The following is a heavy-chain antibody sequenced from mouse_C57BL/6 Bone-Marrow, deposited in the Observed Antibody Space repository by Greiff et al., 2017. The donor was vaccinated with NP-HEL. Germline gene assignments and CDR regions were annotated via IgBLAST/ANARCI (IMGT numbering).Heavy chain of an antibody. Sequence: VQLHQSGAELVKPGASVKLSCTASGFNIKDYYMHWVKQRTEQGLEWIGRIDPEDGETKYAPKFQGKATLTADTSSNTAYLQLNSLTSEDTAVYYYASHSYSSSPAWFAYWGQGTLVTVAA. CDR1: GFNIKDYY. V-gene: IGHV14-2*01. CDR2: IDPEDGET. J-gene: IGHJ3*01. CDR3: ASHSYSSSPAWFAY. D-gene: IGHD1-1*01.